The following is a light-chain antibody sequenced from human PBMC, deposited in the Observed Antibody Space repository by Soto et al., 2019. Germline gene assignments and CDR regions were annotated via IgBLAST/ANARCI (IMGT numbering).Light chain of an antibody. V-gene: IGKV1-5*03. CDR1: QSISSW. CDR3: QQYNSYPRP. Sequence: DIQRTQSPSTLSASVGDRVTITCRASQSISSWLAWYQQKPGKAPKLLIYKASSLESGVPSRFSGSGSGTEFTLTISSLQPDDFATYYCQQYNSYPRPFGQGTKVEIK. J-gene: IGKJ1*01. CDR2: KAS.